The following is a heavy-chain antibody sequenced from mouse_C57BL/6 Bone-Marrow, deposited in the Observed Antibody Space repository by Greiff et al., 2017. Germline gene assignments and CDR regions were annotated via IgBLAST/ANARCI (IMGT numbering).Heavy chain of an antibody. D-gene: IGHD1-1*02. CDR3: ASGGSDDY. CDR1: GYTFTSYG. CDR2: IYPRSGNT. Sequence: VQGVESGAELARPGASVKLSCKASGYTFTSYGISWVKQRTGQGLEWLGEIYPRSGNTYYNEKFKGQTTLTADKSSRTAYMELRSLTSEDAAVYYCASGGSDDYWGQGTTLIVSS. V-gene: IGHV1-81*01. J-gene: IGHJ2*01.